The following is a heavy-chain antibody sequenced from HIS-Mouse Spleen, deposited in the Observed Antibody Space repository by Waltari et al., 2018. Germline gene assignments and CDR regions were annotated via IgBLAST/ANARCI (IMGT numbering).Heavy chain of an antibody. CDR1: GGSISSSSYY. CDR2: IYYSGST. J-gene: IGHJ2*01. Sequence: QLQLQESGPGLVKPSETLSLTCTVSGGSISSSSYYWGWIRKPPGKGLEWIGSIYYSGSTYYTPALTSRVTISVDTSKNQFSLKLSSVTAADTAVYYCAREIPYSSSWYDWYFDLWGRGTLVTVSS. CDR3: AREIPYSSSWYDWYFDL. D-gene: IGHD6-13*01. V-gene: IGHV4-39*07.